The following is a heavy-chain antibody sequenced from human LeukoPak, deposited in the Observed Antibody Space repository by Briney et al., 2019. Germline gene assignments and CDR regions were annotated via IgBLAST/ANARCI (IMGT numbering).Heavy chain of an antibody. Sequence: GGSLRLSCAASGFTFNTYVMSWVRQAPGKGLEWVSAISSSGGSTYYADSVKGRFTISRDNSKNTLYFQMNSLRAEDTAVYYCAKRSTDLGYCSGASCYEFSNWGQGTLVTVSS. CDR2: ISSSGGST. V-gene: IGHV3-23*01. CDR3: AKRSTDLGYCSGASCYEFSN. J-gene: IGHJ4*02. CDR1: GFTFNTYV. D-gene: IGHD2-15*01.